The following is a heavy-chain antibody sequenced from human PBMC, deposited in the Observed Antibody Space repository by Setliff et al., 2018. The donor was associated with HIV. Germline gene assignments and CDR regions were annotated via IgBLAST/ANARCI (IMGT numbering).Heavy chain of an antibody. J-gene: IGHJ2*01. Sequence: PSETLSLTCTVSGGSISSYYWSWIRQPAGKGLEWIGRIYTSGSTYYNPSLKSRVTISVDTSKNQFSLKLSSVTAADTAVYYCARDSVSEGYFDLWGRGTLVTVSS. D-gene: IGHD3-10*01. CDR3: ARDSVSEGYFDL. CDR2: IYTSGST. CDR1: GGSISSYY. V-gene: IGHV4-4*07.